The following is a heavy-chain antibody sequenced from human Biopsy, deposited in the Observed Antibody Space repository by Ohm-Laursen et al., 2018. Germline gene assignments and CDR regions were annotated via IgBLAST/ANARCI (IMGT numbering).Heavy chain of an antibody. CDR1: GASMTGYF. V-gene: IGHV4-4*07. CDR2: IYTIGDT. CDR3: ARGTGKYYVYGAFDI. D-gene: IGHD3/OR15-3a*01. J-gene: IGHJ3*02. Sequence: VTLSLTCAVSGASMTGYFWTWVRQPAGKGLEWIGHIYTIGDTTYNLSLKSRVTMSVDTSKNQFSLKLRSVTAADTAVYYCARGTGKYYVYGAFDIWGQGTMVTVSS.